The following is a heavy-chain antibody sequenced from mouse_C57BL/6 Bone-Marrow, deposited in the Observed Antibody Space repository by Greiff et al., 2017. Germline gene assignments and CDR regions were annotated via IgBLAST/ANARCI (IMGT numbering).Heavy chain of an antibody. CDR2: INPNNGGT. CDR3: AGWPGYDGY. D-gene: IGHD2-14*01. J-gene: IGHJ2*01. V-gene: IGHV1-26*01. CDR1: GYTFTDYY. Sequence: EVQLQQSGPELVKPGASVKISCKASGYTFTDYYMNWVKQSHGKSLEWIGDINPNNGGTSYNQKFKGKATLTVDKSSSTAYMELRSLTSEDSAVXYCAGWPGYDGYWGQGTTLTVSS.